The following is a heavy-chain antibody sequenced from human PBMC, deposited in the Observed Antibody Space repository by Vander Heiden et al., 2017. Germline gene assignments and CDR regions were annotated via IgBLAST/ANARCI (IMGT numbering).Heavy chain of an antibody. D-gene: IGHD1-26*01. CDR2: LSGSGGNI. V-gene: IGHV3-23*01. Sequence: EIQLLESGGGVVQPGGSLRLSCAASGFTFMNYALFWVRPGPGKGLELVSGLSGSGGNIYYADSVKGRFAISRDNSKNTLYLQMNGLRAEDTAVYYCAKEADTGSYHIDYWGQGTLVTVSS. CDR3: AKEADTGSYHIDY. CDR1: GFTFMNYA. J-gene: IGHJ4*02.